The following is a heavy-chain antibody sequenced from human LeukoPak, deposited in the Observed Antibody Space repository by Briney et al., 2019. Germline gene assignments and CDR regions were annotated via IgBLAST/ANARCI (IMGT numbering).Heavy chain of an antibody. CDR3: AKGIYSSGWSYFDY. Sequence: EAGGSLRLSCAASGFTFSSYAMSWVRQAPGKGLEWVSAISGSGGSTYYADSVKGRFTISRDNSKNTLYLQMNSLRAEDTAVYYCAKGIYSSGWSYFDYWGHGTLVTVSS. CDR1: GFTFSSYA. CDR2: ISGSGGST. V-gene: IGHV3-23*01. J-gene: IGHJ4*01. D-gene: IGHD6-19*01.